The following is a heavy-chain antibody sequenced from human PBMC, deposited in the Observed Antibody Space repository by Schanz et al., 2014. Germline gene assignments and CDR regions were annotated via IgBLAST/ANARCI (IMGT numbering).Heavy chain of an antibody. CDR2: IKRDGSEK. CDR3: VSSGSYSSYAF. D-gene: IGHD3-10*01. CDR1: GFSFSTYW. V-gene: IGHV3-7*02. Sequence: EEQLVESGGGLVQPGGSLRLSCAASGFSFSTYWMSWVRQAPGKGLEWVANIKRDGSEKNYLDSVKGRFTISRDNAKNSLYLQMNGLRAEDTAVYHCVSSGSYSSYAFWGQGTLVTVSS. J-gene: IGHJ4*02.